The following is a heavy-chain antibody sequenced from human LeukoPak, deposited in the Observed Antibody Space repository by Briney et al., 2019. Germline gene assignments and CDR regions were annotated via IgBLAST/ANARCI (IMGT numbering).Heavy chain of an antibody. CDR3: ARNPPVSSGWIEFDY. Sequence: GASVKVSCKASGYTFTGYYMHWVRQAPGQGLEWMGWINPNSGGTNYAQKFQGWVTMTRDTSISTAYMELSRLRSDDTAVYYCARNPPVSSGWIEFDYWGQGTLVTVSS. CDR1: GYTFTGYY. CDR2: INPNSGGT. D-gene: IGHD6-25*01. V-gene: IGHV1-2*04. J-gene: IGHJ4*02.